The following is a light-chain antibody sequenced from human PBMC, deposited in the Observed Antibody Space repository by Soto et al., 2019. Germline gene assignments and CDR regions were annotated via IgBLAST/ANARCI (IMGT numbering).Light chain of an antibody. V-gene: IGKV3-20*01. CDR3: QQCRTSQCT. Sequence: EIVLTQSPGTLSLSPGERATLSCRASQSISSSYLAWYQQKPGQAPRLLIYGASRRATGIPDMLSGSGSGTDFTLTIGRMEPEDFAVYYCQQCRTSQCTFGQRTKLEIK. J-gene: IGKJ2*02. CDR2: GAS. CDR1: QSISSSY.